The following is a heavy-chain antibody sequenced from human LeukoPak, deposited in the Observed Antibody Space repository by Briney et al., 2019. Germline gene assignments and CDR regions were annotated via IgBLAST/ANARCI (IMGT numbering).Heavy chain of an antibody. Sequence: PSETLSLTCTVSGGSISSSSYYWGWIRQPPGKGLEWIGSIYYSGSTYYNPSLKSRVTISVDTSKNQFSLKLSSVTAADTAVYYCARQAAGNGISFDYWGQGTLVTVSS. D-gene: IGHD6-19*01. CDR2: IYYSGST. CDR1: GGSISSSSYY. V-gene: IGHV4-39*01. CDR3: ARQAAGNGISFDY. J-gene: IGHJ4*02.